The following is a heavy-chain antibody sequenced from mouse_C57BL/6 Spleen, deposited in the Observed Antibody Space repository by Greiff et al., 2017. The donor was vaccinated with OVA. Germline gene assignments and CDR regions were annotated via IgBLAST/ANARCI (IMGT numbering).Heavy chain of an antibody. D-gene: IGHD1-1*01. CDR3: ARENLSLRGDY. V-gene: IGHV1-85*01. J-gene: IGHJ4*01. CDR1: GYTFTSYD. Sequence: QVQLQQSGPELVKPGASVKLSCKASGYTFTSYDINWVKQRPGQGLEWIGWIYPRAGSTTSTEKFKGKATLTVDTSSSTAYMEIHSLTYEDTAVYFCARENLSLRGDYWGQGTSVTVAS. CDR2: IYPRAGST.